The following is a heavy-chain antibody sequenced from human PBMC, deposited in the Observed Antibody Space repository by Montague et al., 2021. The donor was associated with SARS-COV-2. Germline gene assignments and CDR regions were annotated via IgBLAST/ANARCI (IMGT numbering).Heavy chain of an antibody. V-gene: IGHV4-39*02. J-gene: IGHJ1*01. CDR2: VYSRET. CDR1: GGSINTRSYF. CDR3: STLFSVAGEH. D-gene: IGHD6-19*01. Sequence: SETLSLTCTVSGGSINTRSYFWVWIRQPPGKGLEWIGNVYSRETYYSPSLKSRAVISVDTTNNHLYLKLASVTAADTAVYYCSTLFSVAGEHWGRGTLVTVSS.